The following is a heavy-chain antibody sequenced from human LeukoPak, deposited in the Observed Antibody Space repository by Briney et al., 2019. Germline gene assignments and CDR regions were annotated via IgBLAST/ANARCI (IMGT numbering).Heavy chain of an antibody. Sequence: SETLSLTCAVYGGSFSGYYWSWIRRAPGKGLEWIGYISGSGNIHYNPSLKSPLTISVDTSRNQVSLKLSSVTVADTAVYYCARHRGAIWYFDYWGQGTLVTVSS. CDR3: ARHRGAIWYFDY. CDR1: GGSFSGYY. CDR2: ISGSGNI. D-gene: IGHD3-9*01. V-gene: IGHV4-59*08. J-gene: IGHJ4*02.